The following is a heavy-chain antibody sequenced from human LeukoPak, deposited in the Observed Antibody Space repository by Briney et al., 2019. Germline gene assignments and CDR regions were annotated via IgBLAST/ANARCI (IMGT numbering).Heavy chain of an antibody. J-gene: IGHJ4*02. Sequence: SETLSLTCTVSGYSISSGYYWGWIRQPPGKGLEWIGEINHSGSTNYNPSLKSRVTISVDTSKNQFSLKLSSVTAADTAVYYCARLVRYFDWSTTTDFDYWGQGTLVTVSS. V-gene: IGHV4-38-2*02. D-gene: IGHD3-9*01. CDR2: INHSGST. CDR3: ARLVRYFDWSTTTDFDY. CDR1: GYSISSGYY.